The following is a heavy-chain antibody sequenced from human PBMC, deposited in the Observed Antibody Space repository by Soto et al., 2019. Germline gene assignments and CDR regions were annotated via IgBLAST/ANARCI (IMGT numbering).Heavy chain of an antibody. J-gene: IGHJ6*02. CDR3: ARVPYTAMALYYYGMDV. D-gene: IGHD5-18*01. CDR2: IIPIFGTA. CDR1: GGTFSSYA. Sequence: GASVKVSCKASGGTFSSYAISWVRQAPGQGLEWMGGIIPIFGTANYAQKFQGRVTITADESTSTAYMELSSLRSEDTAVYYCARVPYTAMALYYYGMDVWGQGTTVTVSS. V-gene: IGHV1-69*13.